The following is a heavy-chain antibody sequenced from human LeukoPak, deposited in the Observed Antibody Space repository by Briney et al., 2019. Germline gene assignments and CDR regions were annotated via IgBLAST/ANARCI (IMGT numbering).Heavy chain of an antibody. V-gene: IGHV3-30-3*01. CDR3: ARSFIVATGFDY. Sequence: PGGSLRLSCAASGFTFSSYAMHWVRQASGKGLEWVAVISYDGSNKYYADSVKGRFTISRDNAKNSLYLQMNSLRAEDTAVYYCARSFIVATGFDYWGQGTLVTVSS. CDR1: GFTFSSYA. CDR2: ISYDGSNK. D-gene: IGHD5-12*01. J-gene: IGHJ4*02.